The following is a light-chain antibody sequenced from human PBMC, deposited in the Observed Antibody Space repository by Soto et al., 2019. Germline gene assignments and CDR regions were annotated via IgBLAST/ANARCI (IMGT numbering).Light chain of an antibody. CDR3: QQYNSYSIT. J-gene: IGKJ5*01. CDR2: KAS. Sequence: DIHMTQSPSSLSASVGDRVTITCRASQRISTWLAWYQQKPGKAPKLMIYKASSLESGVPSRCSGSGAGTEFTRTISSLQPDDFATYYCQQYNSYSITFGQGTRLEIK. V-gene: IGKV1-5*03. CDR1: QRISTW.